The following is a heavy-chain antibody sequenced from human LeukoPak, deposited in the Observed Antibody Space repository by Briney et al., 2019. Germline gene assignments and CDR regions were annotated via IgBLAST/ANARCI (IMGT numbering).Heavy chain of an antibody. CDR1: GGSISSGGSS. CDR3: ARGPHEGVNWNYLDY. J-gene: IGHJ4*02. D-gene: IGHD1-1*01. CDR2: IYHFGGT. V-gene: IGHV4-30-2*01. Sequence: SETLSLTCAVSGGSISSGGSSWSWIRQPPGKGLEWIGYIYHFGGTYYNPSLKTRVTISLDRSKNQFSLKLNSVTAADTAVYYCARGPHEGVNWNYLDYWGQGTLVTVSS.